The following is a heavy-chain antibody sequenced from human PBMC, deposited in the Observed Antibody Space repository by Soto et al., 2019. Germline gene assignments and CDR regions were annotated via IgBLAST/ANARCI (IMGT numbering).Heavy chain of an antibody. J-gene: IGHJ6*02. CDR3: ARDAITARQKGNYYYGMDV. CDR1: GFTFSSYS. Sequence: GGSLRVSCAASGFTFSSYSMNWFRQAPGKGLEWVSSISSSSSYIYYADSVKGRFTISRDNAKNSLYLQMNSLRAEDTAVYYCARDAITARQKGNYYYGMDVWGQGTTVPVS. CDR2: ISSSSSYI. D-gene: IGHD6-6*01. V-gene: IGHV3-21*01.